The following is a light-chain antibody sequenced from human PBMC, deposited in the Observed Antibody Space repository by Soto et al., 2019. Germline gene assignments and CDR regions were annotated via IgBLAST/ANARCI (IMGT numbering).Light chain of an antibody. J-gene: IGKJ1*01. CDR2: AAS. CDR1: QSISSY. Sequence: DIQMTHSPSSLSASVGDRVTITCRASQSISSYLNWYQQKPGKAPKLLIYAASSLQSGVPSRFSGSGSGTDFTLTISSLQPEDFATYYCQQSYSTPWTFGQGTKVEIX. CDR3: QQSYSTPWT. V-gene: IGKV1-39*01.